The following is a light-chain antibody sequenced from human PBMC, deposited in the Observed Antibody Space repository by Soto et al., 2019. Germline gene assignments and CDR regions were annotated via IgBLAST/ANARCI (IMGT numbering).Light chain of an antibody. CDR1: QSVSSY. CDR3: QQRSNWPPS. V-gene: IGKV3-11*01. CDR2: DAS. J-gene: IGKJ4*01. Sequence: EIVLTQSPATLSLSPGERATLSCRASQSVSSYLAWYQQKPGQAPSLLISDASNRATGIPARISGSGSGTDFTLTISSLEPEDFAVYYCQQRSNWPPSFGGGTKVELK.